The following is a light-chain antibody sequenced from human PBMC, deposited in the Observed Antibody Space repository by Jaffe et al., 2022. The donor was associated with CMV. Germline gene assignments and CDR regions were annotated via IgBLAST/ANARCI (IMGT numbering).Light chain of an antibody. V-gene: IGKV1-5*03. CDR1: QSINSW. CDR3: QQYVSYPYT. J-gene: IGKJ2*01. Sequence: DIQMTQSPSTLSASVGDRVTITCRASQSINSWLAWYQQKPGKAPNLLIYRASNLQSGVPSRFSGSGSGTEFALTISSLQPDDCATYYCQQYVSYPYTFGQGTKLEIK. CDR2: RAS.